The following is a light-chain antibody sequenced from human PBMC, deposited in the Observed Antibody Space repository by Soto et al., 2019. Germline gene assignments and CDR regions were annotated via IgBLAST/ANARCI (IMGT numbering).Light chain of an antibody. V-gene: IGKV3-20*01. Sequence: VLSQSRGALSLSTVERSTLSCTASQSVSSNYLAWYQQKPGQAPRLLIYGASSRATGIPDRFSGSGSGTDFTLTISRLEPEDFTVYYCQQYGPSPLRFGGGTKVDIK. J-gene: IGKJ4*01. CDR3: QQYGPSPLR. CDR1: QSVSSNY. CDR2: GAS.